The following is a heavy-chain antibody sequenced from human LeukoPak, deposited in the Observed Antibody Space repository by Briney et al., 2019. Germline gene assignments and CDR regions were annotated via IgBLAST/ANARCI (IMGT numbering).Heavy chain of an antibody. CDR3: AKDKVAVALKYYFDY. J-gene: IGHJ4*02. Sequence: GGSLRLSCAASGFTFSSYGMHWVRQAPGKGLEWVAVISYDGSNKYYADSVKGRFTISRDNSKNTLYLQMNSLRAEDTAVYYCAKDKVAVALKYYFDYWGQGTLVTVSS. CDR1: GFTFSSYG. D-gene: IGHD6-19*01. CDR2: ISYDGSNK. V-gene: IGHV3-30*18.